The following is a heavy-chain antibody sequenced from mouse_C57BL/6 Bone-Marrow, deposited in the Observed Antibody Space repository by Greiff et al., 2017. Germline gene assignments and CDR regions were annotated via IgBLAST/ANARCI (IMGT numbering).Heavy chain of an antibody. V-gene: IGHV2-4*01. D-gene: IGHD2-3*01. Sequence: QVQLQQSGPGLVQPSQSLSITCTVSGFSLTSSGVHWVRQPPGKGLEWLGVIWSGGSTDYTAAFISRLSISKDNSKSQVFFKMNSLQADDTAIYYCAKNDGYYEFAYWGQGTLVTVSA. J-gene: IGHJ3*01. CDR1: GFSLTSSG. CDR2: IWSGGST. CDR3: AKNDGYYEFAY.